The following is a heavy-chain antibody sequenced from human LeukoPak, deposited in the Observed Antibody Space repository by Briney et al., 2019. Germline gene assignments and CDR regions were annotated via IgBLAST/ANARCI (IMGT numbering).Heavy chain of an antibody. J-gene: IGHJ4*02. Sequence: GGSLRLSCAASGFTFSDYYMSWIRQAPGKGLEWVSYISSSGSTIYYADSVKGRFTISRDNAQNSLYLHMNSLRAEDTAIYYCVRDRGTYRPIDSWGQGTLVTVSS. V-gene: IGHV3-11*01. CDR1: GFTFSDYY. CDR3: VRDRGTYRPIDS. D-gene: IGHD1-26*01. CDR2: ISSSGSTI.